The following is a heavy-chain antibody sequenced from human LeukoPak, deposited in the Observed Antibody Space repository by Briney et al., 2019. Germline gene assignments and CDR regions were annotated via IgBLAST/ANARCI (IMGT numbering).Heavy chain of an antibody. CDR2: INHSGST. D-gene: IGHD3-22*01. Sequence: SETLSLTCAVYGGSFSGCYWSWIRQPPGKGLEWIGEINHSGSTNYNPSLKSRVTISVDTSKNQFSLKLSSVTAADTAVYYCARIGKTIIVGVGPFDYWGQGTLVTVSS. V-gene: IGHV4-34*01. CDR3: ARIGKTIIVGVGPFDY. CDR1: GGSFSGCY. J-gene: IGHJ4*02.